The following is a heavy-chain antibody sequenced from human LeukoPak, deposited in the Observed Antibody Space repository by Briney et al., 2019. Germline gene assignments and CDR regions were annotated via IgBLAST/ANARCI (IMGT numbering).Heavy chain of an antibody. CDR3: ARGTGGRQQLPLLYYYYGMDV. J-gene: IGHJ6*02. D-gene: IGHD6-13*01. CDR2: ISYDGSNK. V-gene: IGHV3-30-3*01. Sequence: RSGGSLRLSCAASGFTFSSYAMHWVRQAPGKGLEWVAVISYDGSNKYYADSVKGRFTISRDNSKNTLYLQMNSLRAEDTAVYYCARGTGGRQQLPLLYYYYGMDVWGQGTTVTVSS. CDR1: GFTFSSYA.